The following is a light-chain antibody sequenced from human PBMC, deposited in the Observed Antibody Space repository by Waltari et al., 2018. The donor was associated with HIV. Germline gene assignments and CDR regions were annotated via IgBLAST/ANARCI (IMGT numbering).Light chain of an antibody. V-gene: IGKV3-20*01. CDR3: HQYGSSPPYS. CDR1: QSVSTSY. J-gene: IGKJ2*01. Sequence: EIVLTQSPGTLSLSPGERATLSCRASQSVSTSYLAWFQHKPGQAPSLLIYGTSSRATGIPDRFSGSGSGTDFTLTISRLEPEDFAVYYCHQYGSSPPYSFGQGTKLEIK. CDR2: GTS.